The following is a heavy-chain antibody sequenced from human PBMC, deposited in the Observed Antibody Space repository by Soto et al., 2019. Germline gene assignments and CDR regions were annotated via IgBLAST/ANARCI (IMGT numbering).Heavy chain of an antibody. CDR1: GFTFGNFW. Sequence: EVPLVESGGDLVQPGGSLRLSCAASGFTFGNFWMSWVRQTPGRGLEWVANMNQDGSEKYYLDSVRGRFTISRDNAKNSLSLQINSLRAEDTAVYYCAKDASGWSVTWGQGTPVIVSS. CDR3: AKDASGWSVT. CDR2: MNQDGSEK. V-gene: IGHV3-7*04. J-gene: IGHJ5*02. D-gene: IGHD6-19*01.